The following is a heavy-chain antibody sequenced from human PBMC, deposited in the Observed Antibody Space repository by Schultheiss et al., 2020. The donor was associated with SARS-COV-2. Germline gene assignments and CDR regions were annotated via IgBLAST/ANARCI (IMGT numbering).Heavy chain of an antibody. Sequence: GGSLRLSCAASQFTFNSYYMHWVRQAPGKGLVWVSRINSDGSSTSYADSVKGRFTISRDNAKNTLYLQMNSLRAEDTAVYYCARDPSGYSYGSWFDPWGQGTLVTVSS. CDR3: ARDPSGYSYGSWFDP. CDR1: QFTFNSYY. CDR2: INSDGSST. V-gene: IGHV3-74*01. D-gene: IGHD5-18*01. J-gene: IGHJ5*02.